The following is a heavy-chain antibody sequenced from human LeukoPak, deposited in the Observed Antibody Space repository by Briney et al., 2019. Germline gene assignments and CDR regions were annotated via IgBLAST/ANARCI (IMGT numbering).Heavy chain of an antibody. CDR1: GYTFTAHY. J-gene: IGHJ2*01. Sequence: ASVKVSCKASGYTFTAHYTHWVRQAPGQGLEWMGWIDPNSGGTNYAQKFLGSVTMTGDTSINTAFMELNRLRSDDTAIYYCARGRGTTMVRGVITNYFDLWGRGSLVTVSS. CDR2: IDPNSGGT. D-gene: IGHD3-10*01. V-gene: IGHV1-2*02. CDR3: ARGRGTTMVRGVITNYFDL.